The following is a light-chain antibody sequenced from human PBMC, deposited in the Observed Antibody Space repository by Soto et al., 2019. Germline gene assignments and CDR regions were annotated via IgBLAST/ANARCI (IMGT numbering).Light chain of an antibody. Sequence: EIVMTQSPATLSVSPGERATLSCRASQSVSNNLAWYQQKPGQAPRLLIYGASTRATGIPARFSGSGSGTEFTLTISSLQSEDFAVYYCQQYNNWPPSIIFGPGTRLEIK. CDR2: GAS. CDR3: QQYNNWPPSII. V-gene: IGKV3-15*01. CDR1: QSVSNN. J-gene: IGKJ5*01.